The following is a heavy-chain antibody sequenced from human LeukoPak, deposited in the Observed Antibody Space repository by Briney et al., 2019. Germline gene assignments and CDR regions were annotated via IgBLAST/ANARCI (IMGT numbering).Heavy chain of an antibody. Sequence: GGSLRLSCAASGFTFSSYWMHWVRQAPGKGLVWVSRINSDGSSTRYADSVKGRFTISRDNAKNTLYLQMNSLRAEDTAVYYCARDYCTNGVCYGFDYWGQGTLVTVSS. CDR2: INSDGSST. J-gene: IGHJ4*02. CDR1: GFTFSSYW. CDR3: ARDYCTNGVCYGFDY. D-gene: IGHD2-8*01. V-gene: IGHV3-74*01.